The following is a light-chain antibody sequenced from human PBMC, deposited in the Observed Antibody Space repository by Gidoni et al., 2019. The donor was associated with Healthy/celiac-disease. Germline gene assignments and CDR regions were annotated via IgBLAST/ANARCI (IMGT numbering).Light chain of an antibody. Sequence: RITCSGDALPKQYAYWYQQKPGQAPVLVIYKDSERPSGIPERFSGSSSGTTVTLTISGVQAEDEADYYCQSADSSGTYYVFGTGTKVTV. J-gene: IGLJ1*01. CDR3: QSADSSGTYYV. V-gene: IGLV3-25*03. CDR1: ALPKQY. CDR2: KDS.